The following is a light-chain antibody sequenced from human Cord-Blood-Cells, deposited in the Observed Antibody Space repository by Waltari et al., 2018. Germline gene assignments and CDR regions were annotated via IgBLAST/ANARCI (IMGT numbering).Light chain of an antibody. V-gene: IGKV1-39*01. CDR1: QIISSY. CDR3: QQSYSTPYS. J-gene: IGKJ2*03. Sequence: DIQMTQSPSSLSASVGDRVTITFRASQIISSYLNWYQQKPGKAPKLLIYAASSLQSGVPSRFSGSGSGTDFTLTISSLQPEDFATYYCQQSYSTPYSFGQGTKLEIK. CDR2: AAS.